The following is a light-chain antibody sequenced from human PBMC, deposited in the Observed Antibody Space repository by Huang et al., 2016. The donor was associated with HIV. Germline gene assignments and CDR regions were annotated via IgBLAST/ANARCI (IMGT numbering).Light chain of an antibody. CDR3: QQFNLYPVT. CDR2: DAS. Sequence: GDRVTITCRASHAISGALAWYQQKPGKTPNLLIYDASSLQSGVPSRFSGSGSGTDFILTISSLQPEDFATYYCQQFNLYPVTFGGGTKVEIK. V-gene: IGKV1-13*02. CDR1: HAISGA. J-gene: IGKJ4*01.